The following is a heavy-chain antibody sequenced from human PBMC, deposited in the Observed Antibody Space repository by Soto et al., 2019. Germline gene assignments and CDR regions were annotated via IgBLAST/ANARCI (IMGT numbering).Heavy chain of an antibody. CDR3: AREVMTSVTRGWFDP. CDR2: VYSGDIA. CDR1: GGSLNSGGYF. Sequence: QVQLQESGPGLVRPSQTLSLTCTVSGGSLNSGGYFWSWIRQVPGKGLEWIGYVYSGDIAYYNPSLQSRVPISLDTSKKQFSLTLTSVTAAETAIYFCAREVMTSVTRGWFDPWGQGTLVTVSS. J-gene: IGHJ5*02. D-gene: IGHD4-17*01. V-gene: IGHV4-31*03.